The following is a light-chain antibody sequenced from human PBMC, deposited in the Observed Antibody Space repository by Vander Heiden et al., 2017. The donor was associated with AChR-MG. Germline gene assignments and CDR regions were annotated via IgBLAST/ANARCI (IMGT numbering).Light chain of an antibody. Sequence: HSVLTHPPSASGTPGQRVTISCSGTSSNIGTHYASWFTHLTGTPPKLLSSRDNQRPPGVPDRLSGSKSGISAALAISSRRSEDEYDYYCAAWDDNLTGRVFGGGTKLTVL. CDR1: SSNIGTHY. V-gene: IGLV1-47*01. CDR2: RDN. CDR3: AAWDDNLTGRV. J-gene: IGLJ3*02.